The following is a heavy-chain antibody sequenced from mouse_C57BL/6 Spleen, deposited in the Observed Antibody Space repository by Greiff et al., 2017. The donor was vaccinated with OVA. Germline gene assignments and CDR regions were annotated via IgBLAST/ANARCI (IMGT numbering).Heavy chain of an antibody. CDR2: IDPNSGGT. D-gene: IGHD1-1*01. J-gene: IGHJ2*01. V-gene: IGHV1-72*01. CDR1: GYTFTSYW. Sequence: QVQLKQPGAELVKPGASVKLSCKASGYTFTSYWMHWVKQRPGRGLEWIGRIDPNSGGTKYNEKFKSKATLTVDKPASTAYMQLSSLTSEDSAVYYCERYYGSSYYFDYWGQGTTLTVSS. CDR3: ERYYGSSYYFDY.